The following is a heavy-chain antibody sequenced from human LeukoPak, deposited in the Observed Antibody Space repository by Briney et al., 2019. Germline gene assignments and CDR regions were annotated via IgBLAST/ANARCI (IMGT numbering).Heavy chain of an antibody. CDR1: GGSISSGSYY. J-gene: IGHJ6*03. D-gene: IGHD6-13*01. CDR3: ARALQYSSSWSTLGVYYMDV. CDR2: IYTSGST. V-gene: IGHV4-61*02. Sequence: SQTLSLTCTVSGGSISSGSYYWSWIRQPAGKGLEWIGRIYTSGSTNYNPSLKSRVTISVDTSKNQFSLKLSSVTAADTAVYYCARALQYSSSWSTLGVYYMDVWGKGTTVTVSS.